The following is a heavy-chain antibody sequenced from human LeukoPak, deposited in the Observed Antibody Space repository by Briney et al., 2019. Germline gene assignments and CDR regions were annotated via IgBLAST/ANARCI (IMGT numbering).Heavy chain of an antibody. V-gene: IGHV3-30*04. CDR1: GFTLSSYA. CDR2: ISYDGSNK. D-gene: IGHD5-24*01. Sequence: GGSLSLSCAASGFTLSSYAMHWVRQAPGKALEGVAVISYDGSNKYYADYVKGPFTIYRDNHKNTLYLQMNSLRAEDTAEYYCGKVDGRPKNWFDRWGQGTLVTVPS. CDR3: GKVDGRPKNWFDR. J-gene: IGHJ5*02.